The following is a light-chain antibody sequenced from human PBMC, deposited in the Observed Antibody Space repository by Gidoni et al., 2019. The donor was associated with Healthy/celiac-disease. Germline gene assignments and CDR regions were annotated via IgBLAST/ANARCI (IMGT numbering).Light chain of an antibody. CDR3: QQYNSYSSYT. J-gene: IGKJ2*01. Sequence: DIQMTQSPSTRSASVGDRVTITCRASQSISSWLAWYQQKPGKAPKLLIYKASSLESGVPSRFSGSGSGTEFTLTISSLQPDDFATYYCQQYNSYSSYTFGQXTKLEIK. CDR2: KAS. CDR1: QSISSW. V-gene: IGKV1-5*03.